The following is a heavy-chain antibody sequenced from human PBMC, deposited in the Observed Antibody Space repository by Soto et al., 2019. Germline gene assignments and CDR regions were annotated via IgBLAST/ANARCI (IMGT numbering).Heavy chain of an antibody. V-gene: IGHV3-23*01. Sequence: GGSLRLSCAASGFTFSSSAMTWVRQAPGKGLEWVSAISGSGGSTYYADSVKGRFTISRDNSKTTLYLQMNSLRAEDTALYYCAKDLYYYDSSGYYDYWGQGTLVTSPQ. J-gene: IGHJ4*02. D-gene: IGHD3-22*01. CDR2: ISGSGGST. CDR3: AKDLYYYDSSGYYDY. CDR1: GFTFSSSA.